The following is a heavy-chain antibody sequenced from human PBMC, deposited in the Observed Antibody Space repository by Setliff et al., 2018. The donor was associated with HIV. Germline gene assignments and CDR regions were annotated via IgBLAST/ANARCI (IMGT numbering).Heavy chain of an antibody. CDR1: GGPLNSRNW. CDR3: ARDHVFGSRTGFDP. V-gene: IGHV4-4*02. CDR2: VFHSGSA. Sequence: TLSLTCAVSGGPLNSRNWWSWVRQPPGKGLEWIGGVFHSGSANSNASLRSRVMISVDTSKNQFSLKLSAVTAADTAVYYCARDHVFGSRTGFDPWGPGILVTVSS. D-gene: IGHD3-10*01. J-gene: IGHJ5*02.